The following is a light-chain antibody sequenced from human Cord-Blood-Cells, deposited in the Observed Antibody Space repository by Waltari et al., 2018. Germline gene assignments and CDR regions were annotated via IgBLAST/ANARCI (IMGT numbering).Light chain of an antibody. V-gene: IGKV1-39*01. CDR1: QSISSY. CDR2: AAS. J-gene: IGKJ1*01. Sequence: DLQMTQSPSSLSASVVDKVTITCRASQSISSYLNWYQQKPGKAPKLLIYAASSLQIGVPSRFSGSGSGTDFTLTISSLQPEDFATYYCQQSYSTPRTFGEGTKVEIK. CDR3: QQSYSTPRT.